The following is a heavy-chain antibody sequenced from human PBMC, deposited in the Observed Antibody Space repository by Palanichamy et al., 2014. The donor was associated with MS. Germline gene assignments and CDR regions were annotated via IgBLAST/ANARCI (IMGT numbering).Heavy chain of an antibody. CDR1: LTQSPIMATT. CDR3: ARHRSDFVMTAVVPRYFDP. Sequence: QLQLQESGPRSGEAFGDPVPPSALSLLTQSPIMATTGGWIRQAPGRGLEWIGSVYHSGSTYYNPSLKSRVTISADTSTNQFSLNLTSVTAADTARYYCARHRSDFVMTAVVPRYFDPWGQGTLVTVSS. V-gene: IGHV4-39*01. CDR2: VYHSGST. D-gene: IGHD3-16*01. J-gene: IGHJ5*02.